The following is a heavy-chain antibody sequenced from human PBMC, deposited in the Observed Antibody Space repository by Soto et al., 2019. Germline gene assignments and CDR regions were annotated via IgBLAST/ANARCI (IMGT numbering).Heavy chain of an antibody. Sequence: GESLKISCEGSGYIFINYWIGWVRQMPGKGLEWMGIINPGDSETRYSPSFQGQVTIPADKSISTAYLQWSSLKASDTAMYYCARATLSNYYYYYGMDVWGQGTTVTVSS. CDR3: ARATLSNYYYYYGMDV. CDR1: GYIFINYW. V-gene: IGHV5-51*01. J-gene: IGHJ6*02. CDR2: INPGDSET. D-gene: IGHD1-26*01.